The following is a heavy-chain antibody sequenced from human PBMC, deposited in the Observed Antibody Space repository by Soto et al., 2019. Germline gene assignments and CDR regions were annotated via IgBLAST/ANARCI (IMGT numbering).Heavy chain of an antibody. J-gene: IGHJ4*02. Sequence: PSETLSLTCTVSGGSISSGGYYWSWIRQPPGKGLEWIGYIYFRGTTNYNPSLKSRVTMSADTSKNQFSLKLNSVTAADTAVYNCARMNYYDTSGYPFDYWGQGMMVTVSS. CDR2: IYFRGTT. D-gene: IGHD3-22*01. CDR1: GGSISSGGYY. V-gene: IGHV4-61*08. CDR3: ARMNYYDTSGYPFDY.